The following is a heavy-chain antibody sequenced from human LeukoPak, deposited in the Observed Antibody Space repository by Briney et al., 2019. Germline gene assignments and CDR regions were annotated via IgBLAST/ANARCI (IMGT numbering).Heavy chain of an antibody. D-gene: IGHD3-9*01. CDR1: GGSISSYY. CDR2: IYYSGST. J-gene: IGHJ4*02. Sequence: SETLSLTCTVSGGSISSYYWSWIRQPPGRGLEWIGYIYYSGSTNYNPSLKSRVTISVDTSKNQFSLKLSSVTAADTAVYYCAREPPYYDIWGGSFDYWGQGTLVTVSS. V-gene: IGHV4-59*01. CDR3: AREPPYYDIWGGSFDY.